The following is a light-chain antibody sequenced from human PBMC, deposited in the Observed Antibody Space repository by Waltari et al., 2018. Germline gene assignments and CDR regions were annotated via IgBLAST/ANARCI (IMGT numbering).Light chain of an antibody. Sequence: QSALTQPAPVSGSPGQSITISCTGTSRDVGCYNYVSWYQQHPGKAPKLIIYDVSERPSGVSHGFSGSKSGNTASLTVSGLQAEDEADYYCNSYTGSSSWVFGGGTKLTVL. CDR3: NSYTGSSSWV. V-gene: IGLV2-14*01. J-gene: IGLJ3*02. CDR1: SRDVGCYNY. CDR2: DVS.